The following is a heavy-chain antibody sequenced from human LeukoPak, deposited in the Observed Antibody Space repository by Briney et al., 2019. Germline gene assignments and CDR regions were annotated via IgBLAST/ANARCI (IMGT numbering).Heavy chain of an antibody. CDR3: ALSSYDYVWGSST. Sequence: GSLRLSCAASGFTFSSYGMHWVRQAPGKGLEWVAFIRYDGSNKYYADSVKGRFTISRDNAKNSLYLQMNSLRAEDTAVYYCALSSYDYVWGSSTWGQGTLVTVSS. CDR1: GFTFSSYG. CDR2: IRYDGSNK. D-gene: IGHD3-16*01. J-gene: IGHJ4*02. V-gene: IGHV3-30*02.